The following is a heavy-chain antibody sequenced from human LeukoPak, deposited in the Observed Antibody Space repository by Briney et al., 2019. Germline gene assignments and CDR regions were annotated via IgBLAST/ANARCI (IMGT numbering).Heavy chain of an antibody. Sequence: GASVKVSCKASGYTFTDYNIHWVRQAPGQGLEWMGWISPNSGGTNYAQKFRGRVTMTRDTSISTAYMELSRLRSDDTAVYYCARETLYSSGWYAFDYWGQGTLVTVSS. V-gene: IGHV1-2*02. CDR3: ARETLYSSGWYAFDY. CDR2: ISPNSGGT. CDR1: GYTFTDYN. D-gene: IGHD6-19*01. J-gene: IGHJ4*02.